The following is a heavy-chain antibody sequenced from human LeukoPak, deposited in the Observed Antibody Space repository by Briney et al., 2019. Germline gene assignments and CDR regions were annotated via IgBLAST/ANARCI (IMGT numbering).Heavy chain of an antibody. V-gene: IGHV3-23*01. Sequence: GGSLRLSCAASGFTFSSYAMSWVRQAPGKGLEWVSTISGSGDSTYYADSVKGRFTISRDNSRNTLYLQMNSLTAEDTAVYYCARDYSTGWYGFRGQGTLVIVSS. CDR3: ARDYSTGWYGF. CDR2: ISGSGDST. CDR1: GFTFSSYA. J-gene: IGHJ4*02. D-gene: IGHD6-19*01.